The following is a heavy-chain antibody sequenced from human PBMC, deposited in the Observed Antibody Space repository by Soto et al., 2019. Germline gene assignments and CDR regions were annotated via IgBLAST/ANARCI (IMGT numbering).Heavy chain of an antibody. CDR2: IIPIFGTA. V-gene: IGHV1-69*01. CDR1: GGTFSSYA. D-gene: IGHD2-8*01. Sequence: QVQLVQSGAEVKKPGSSVKVSCKASGGTFSSYAISWVRQAPGQGLEWMGGIIPIFGTANYAQKFQGRVTITADGSTSTAYMELSSLSSEDTAVYYCARDSIFDSRVLYYYGMDVWGQGTTVTVSS. CDR3: ARDSIFDSRVLYYYGMDV. J-gene: IGHJ6*02.